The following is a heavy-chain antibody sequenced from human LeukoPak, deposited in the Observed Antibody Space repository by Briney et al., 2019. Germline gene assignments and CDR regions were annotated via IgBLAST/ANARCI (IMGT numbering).Heavy chain of an antibody. CDR2: INPNSGGT. CDR3: ARVLGVGYYYYYGMDV. CDR1: GYTFTGYY. J-gene: IGHJ6*02. Sequence: ASVKVSCKASGYTFTGYYMHWVRQAPGQGLEWMGWINPNSGGTNYAQKFQGRVTMTRDTSISTAYIELSRLRSDDTAVYYCARVLGVGYYYYYGMDVWGQGTTVTVSS. V-gene: IGHV1-2*02.